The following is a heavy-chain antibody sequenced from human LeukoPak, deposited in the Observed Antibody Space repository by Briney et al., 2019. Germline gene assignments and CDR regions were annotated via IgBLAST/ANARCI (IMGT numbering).Heavy chain of an antibody. Sequence: GGSLRLSCAASGFTFSSYAMHWVRQAPGKGLEYVSAISSNGGSTYYANSVKGRFTISRDNSKNTLYLQMGSLRAEDMAVYYCASSKGSGTYHFDYWGQGTLVTVSS. D-gene: IGHD1-7*01. J-gene: IGHJ4*02. CDR1: GFTFSSYA. CDR2: ISSNGGST. CDR3: ASSKGSGTYHFDY. V-gene: IGHV3-64*01.